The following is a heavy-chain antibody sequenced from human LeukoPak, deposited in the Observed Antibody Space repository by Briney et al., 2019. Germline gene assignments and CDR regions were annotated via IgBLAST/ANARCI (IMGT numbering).Heavy chain of an antibody. Sequence: SETLSLTCAVYGGSFSGYYWSWIRQPPGKGLEWIGEINHSGSTNYNPSLKSRVTISVDTSKNQFSLKLSSVTAADTAVYYCARGLRRGQVDYWGQGTLVTVSS. CDR3: ARGLRRGQVDY. CDR1: GGSFSGYY. V-gene: IGHV4-34*01. CDR2: INHSGST. J-gene: IGHJ4*02.